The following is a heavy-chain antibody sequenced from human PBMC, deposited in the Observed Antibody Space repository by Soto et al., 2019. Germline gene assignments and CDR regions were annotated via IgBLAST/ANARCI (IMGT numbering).Heavy chain of an antibody. Sequence: SETLSLTCAVYGGSFSGYSWNWVRQPPGERLEWIGETIQSGSTNYNPSLKSRVTISVDTSKNQFSLKLDSVTAADTAVYYCARRVYYDVMTNWYFDSWGQRTVVTVSS. CDR2: TIQSGST. D-gene: IGHD3-9*01. J-gene: IGHJ4*03. CDR3: ARRVYYDVMTNWYFDS. CDR1: GGSFSGYS. V-gene: IGHV4-34*12.